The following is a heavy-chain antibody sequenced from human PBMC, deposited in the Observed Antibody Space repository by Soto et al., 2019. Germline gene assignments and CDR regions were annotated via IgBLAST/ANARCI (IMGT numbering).Heavy chain of an antibody. D-gene: IGHD2-2*01. J-gene: IGHJ4*02. V-gene: IGHV3-23*01. CDR3: AKPNLYCTSTSCYDY. CDR1: GITFSSYA. Sequence: XVSLRLSCTASGITFSSYAMSGVRQAAGQGLEWVSVISGSGGSTNYADSVKGRFTISRDNSKNTLYLQMNSLRAEDTAVYYCAKPNLYCTSTSCYDYWGQGTLVTVSS. CDR2: ISGSGGST.